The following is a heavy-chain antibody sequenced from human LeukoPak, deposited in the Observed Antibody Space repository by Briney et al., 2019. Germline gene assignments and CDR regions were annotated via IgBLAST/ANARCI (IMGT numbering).Heavy chain of an antibody. CDR3: ASQNSNWFDP. Sequence: SETLSLTCTVSGYSISSGYYWGWIRQPPGKGLEWIGSIYHSGSTYYNPSLKSRVTISVDTSKNQFSLKLSSVTAADTAVYYCASQNSNWFDPWGQGTLVTVSS. CDR1: GYSISSGYY. CDR2: IYHSGST. V-gene: IGHV4-38-2*02. J-gene: IGHJ5*02.